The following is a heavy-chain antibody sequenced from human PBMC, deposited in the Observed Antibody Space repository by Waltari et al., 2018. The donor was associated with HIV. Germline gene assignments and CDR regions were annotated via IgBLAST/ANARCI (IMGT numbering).Heavy chain of an antibody. V-gene: IGHV3-30*04. Sequence: QVQLVESGGGVVQPGRSLRLSCAASGFHFRSYAMHWVRQAPGKGLEWVAVISYDGSNKYYADSVKGRFTISRDNSKNTLYLQMNSLRAEDTAVYYCARDHSSGLFYWGQGTLVTVSS. J-gene: IGHJ4*02. CDR3: ARDHSSGLFY. CDR1: GFHFRSYA. D-gene: IGHD6-19*01. CDR2: ISYDGSNK.